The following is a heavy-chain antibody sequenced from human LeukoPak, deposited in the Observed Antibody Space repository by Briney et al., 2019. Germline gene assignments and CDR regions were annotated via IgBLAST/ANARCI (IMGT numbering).Heavy chain of an antibody. CDR2: IYYSGST. J-gene: IGHJ4*02. V-gene: IGHV4-39*01. CDR3: ARQRMTARPKFYYDRSGHHFDY. CDR1: GGSISSSTYY. D-gene: IGHD3-22*01. Sequence: SETLSLTCTVSGGSISSSTYYWGWIRQPPEKGLEWIGSIYYSGSTYYNPSLKSRVTISVDTSKNRFSLKLSSVTAADTAVYYCARQRMTARPKFYYDRSGHHFDYWGQGTLVTVSS.